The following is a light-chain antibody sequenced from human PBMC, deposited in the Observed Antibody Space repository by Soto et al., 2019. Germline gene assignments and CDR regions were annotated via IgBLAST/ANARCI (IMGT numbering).Light chain of an antibody. V-gene: IGLV2-11*01. CDR3: CSYAGSYTWV. J-gene: IGLJ3*02. Sequence: QSALTQPRSVSGSPGQSVTISCTGTSSDVCGYNYFSWYQQHPGKAPKLMIYDVSKRPSGVPDRFSGSKSGNTASLTISGLQAEDEADSYCCSYAGSYTWVFGGGTQLTVL. CDR1: SSDVCGYNY. CDR2: DVS.